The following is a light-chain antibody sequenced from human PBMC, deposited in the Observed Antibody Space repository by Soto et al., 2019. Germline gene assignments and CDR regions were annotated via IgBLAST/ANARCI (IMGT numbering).Light chain of an antibody. CDR2: WSC. CDR3: EQDNSTPFT. CDR1: QSALYNSNNKND. J-gene: IGKJ4*01. V-gene: IGKV4-1*01. Sequence: DIVMTHYPDSLAVSLSERATINFKSSQSALYNSNNKNDLPWYQQKPGQPPKLLIYWSCHRESGLPHRVSASGTRTDFSPAHSRLQSECGAVYYSEQDNSTPFTFGGGTKV.